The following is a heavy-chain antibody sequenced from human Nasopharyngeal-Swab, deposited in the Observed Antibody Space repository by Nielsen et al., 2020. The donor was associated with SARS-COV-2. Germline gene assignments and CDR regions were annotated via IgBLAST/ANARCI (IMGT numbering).Heavy chain of an antibody. J-gene: IGHJ3*01. CDR1: GFTFEDYA. Sequence: SLKISCVASGFTFEDYAMHWVRQSPGKGLEWVSGFSWKSSNIDYAESVKGRFTISRDNANNSLYLQMNSLRPEDTALYFCAKAEYFGDGSSGWYSAFDLWGQGTMVTVSS. CDR3: AKAEYFGDGSSGWYSAFDL. CDR2: FSWKSSNI. V-gene: IGHV3-9*01. D-gene: IGHD6-19*01.